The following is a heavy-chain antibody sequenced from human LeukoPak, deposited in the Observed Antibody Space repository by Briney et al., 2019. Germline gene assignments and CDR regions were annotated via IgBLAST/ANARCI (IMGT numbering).Heavy chain of an antibody. J-gene: IGHJ4*02. V-gene: IGHV3-30*01. CDR1: GFAFGSYA. D-gene: IGHD3-3*01. CDR3: ARDDDFWSGYSFDY. CDR2: ISYDGNEK. Sequence: GGSLRLSCVASGFAFGSYAVHWVRQAPGKGLEYVALISYDGNEKFYADSVKGRFTISRDTSKNTLYLQMNSLRAENTAVYYCARDDDFWSGYSFDYWGQGTLVTVSS.